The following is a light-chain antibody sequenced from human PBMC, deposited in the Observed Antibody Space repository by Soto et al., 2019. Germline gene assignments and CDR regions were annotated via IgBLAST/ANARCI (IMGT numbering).Light chain of an antibody. V-gene: IGLV1-40*01. J-gene: IGLJ2*01. CDR2: DNT. Sequence: QSVLTQPPSVSGAPGQRVTISCTGSSSNIGAGFDVYWYQHLPGTAPKLLIYDNTNRPSGVPDRFSGSKSGTSASLAITGLQAEDEADYYCQSYDSSLSAVVFGVVNKLTVL. CDR1: SSNIGAGFD. CDR3: QSYDSSLSAVV.